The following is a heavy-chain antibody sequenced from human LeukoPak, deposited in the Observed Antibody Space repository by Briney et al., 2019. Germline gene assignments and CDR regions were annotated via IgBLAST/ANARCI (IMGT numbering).Heavy chain of an antibody. J-gene: IGHJ4*02. D-gene: IGHD1-26*01. CDR1: GYTFTSYA. CDR2: ISTNTGNP. V-gene: IGHV7-4-1*02. Sequence: ASVKVSCKASGYTFTSYAMNWVRQAPGQGLEWMGWISTNTGNPTYAQGFTGRFVFSLDTSVSTAYLQISSLKAEDTAVYYCATKWELSHFDYWGQGTLVTVSS. CDR3: ATKWELSHFDY.